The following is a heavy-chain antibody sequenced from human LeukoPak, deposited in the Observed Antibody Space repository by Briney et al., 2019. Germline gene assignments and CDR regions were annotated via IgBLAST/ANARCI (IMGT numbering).Heavy chain of an antibody. Sequence: SETLSLTCTVSGGSISSSIYCWGWIRQPPGKGLEWIGSIYYSGSAYYNPSLKSRVTISVDTSKNQFSLKLNSVTAADTAVYYCALELTLIHRDDWFDPWGQGTLVTVSS. CDR2: IYYSGSA. CDR3: ALELTLIHRDDWFDP. V-gene: IGHV4-39*01. D-gene: IGHD3-10*01. J-gene: IGHJ5*02. CDR1: GGSISSSIYC.